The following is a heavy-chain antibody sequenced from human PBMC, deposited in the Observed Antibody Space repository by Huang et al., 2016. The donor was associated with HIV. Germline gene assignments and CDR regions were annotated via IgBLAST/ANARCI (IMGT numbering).Heavy chain of an antibody. J-gene: IGHJ4*02. Sequence: EVQLLESGGGLVRTGGSLRLSCVVSGFMFRDYAMSWVRQAPGKGLEWVAGMSASGTRTHDAGSVKGQFTISRDNSKNTLFLQMNSLRAEATAVYYCAKPFTGTSNQVFDHWGRGTLVTVSS. CDR3: AKPFTGTSNQVFDH. V-gene: IGHV3-23*01. CDR2: MSASGTRT. CDR1: GFMFRDYA. D-gene: IGHD1-1*01.